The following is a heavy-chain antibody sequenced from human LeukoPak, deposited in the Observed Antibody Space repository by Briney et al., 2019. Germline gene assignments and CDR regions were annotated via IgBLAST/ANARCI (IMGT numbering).Heavy chain of an antibody. J-gene: IGHJ4*02. CDR3: AKDGAWLRFDD. Sequence: GGSLRLSCAGSGFRLSIYGMNWIRQALGKGLEWVSGISPGGGPTYYAESVKGRFTISRDDSKNTLYLQMNNLRVEDTAVYYCAKDGAWLRFDDWGQGILVTVSS. CDR1: GFRLSIYG. D-gene: IGHD5-12*01. V-gene: IGHV3-23*01. CDR2: ISPGGGPT.